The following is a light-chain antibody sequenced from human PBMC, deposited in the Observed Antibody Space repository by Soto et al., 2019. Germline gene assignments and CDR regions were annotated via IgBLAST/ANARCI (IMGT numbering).Light chain of an antibody. Sequence: QSVLTQPPSASGTPGQSVTISCSGSSSNIGTNYVFWYQQLPVTAPKLLIYRNNERPSGVPDRISGSKSGTSASLAISGLRSEDEAVYHCAVWDESLRGWVFGGGTKVTVL. CDR2: RNN. V-gene: IGLV1-47*01. J-gene: IGLJ3*02. CDR1: SSNIGTNY. CDR3: AVWDESLRGWV.